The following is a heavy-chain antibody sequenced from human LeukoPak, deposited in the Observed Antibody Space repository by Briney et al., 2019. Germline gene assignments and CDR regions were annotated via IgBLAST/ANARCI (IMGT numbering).Heavy chain of an antibody. CDR3: AKERAGYTNPCYFDY. J-gene: IGHJ4*02. CDR1: GFTFSHYA. D-gene: IGHD3-16*02. CDR2: ISGRVTDT. V-gene: IGHV3-23*01. Sequence: GGSLSLSCAAYGFTFSHYAMSWVHQAPGNGLKWLSTISGRVTDTSYTNSMTGRFTISSHNSKHTINLHMNSLSAEDTAVYYCAKERAGYTNPCYFDYWGQGTLVTVSS.